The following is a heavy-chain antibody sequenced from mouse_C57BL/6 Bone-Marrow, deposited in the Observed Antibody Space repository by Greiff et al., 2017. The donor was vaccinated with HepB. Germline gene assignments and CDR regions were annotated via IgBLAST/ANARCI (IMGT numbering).Heavy chain of an antibody. V-gene: IGHV1-81*01. D-gene: IGHD2-1*01. Sequence: QVQLQQSGAELARPGASVKLSCKASGYTFTSYGISWVKQSTGQGLEWIGEIYPRSGNTYYNEKFKGKATLTADKSSSTAYMELRSLTSEDSAVYFCARSGGNPYFDYWGQGTTLTVSS. CDR3: ARSGGNPYFDY. CDR1: GYTFTSYG. J-gene: IGHJ2*01. CDR2: IYPRSGNT.